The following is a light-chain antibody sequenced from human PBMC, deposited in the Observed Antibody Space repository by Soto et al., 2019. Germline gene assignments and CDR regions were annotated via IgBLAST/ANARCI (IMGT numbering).Light chain of an antibody. V-gene: IGLV6-57*04. Sequence: NFMLTQPHSVSESPGKTVTISCTRSSGNIASNYVQWYQLRPGSAPTTVIYEDNQRPSGVPDRFSGSIDISSNSASLIISGLRTEDEAEYYCQCYDSPNHVIFGGGTQLTVL. CDR1: SGNIASNY. CDR2: EDN. CDR3: QCYDSPNHVI. J-gene: IGLJ7*01.